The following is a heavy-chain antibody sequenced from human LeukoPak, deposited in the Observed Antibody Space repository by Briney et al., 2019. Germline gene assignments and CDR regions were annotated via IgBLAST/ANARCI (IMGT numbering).Heavy chain of an antibody. V-gene: IGHV3-30*02. J-gene: IGHJ4*02. CDR3: AKDSLADIDY. CDR2: IRQDGSIK. D-gene: IGHD3-16*01. Sequence: GGSLRLSCAASGFIFSTYGMYWVRQAPGKGLEWVAFIRQDGSIKNYADSVKGRSTISRDNSKNTLYLQINSLRAEDTAVYYCAKDSLADIDYWGQGTLVTVSS. CDR1: GFIFSTYG.